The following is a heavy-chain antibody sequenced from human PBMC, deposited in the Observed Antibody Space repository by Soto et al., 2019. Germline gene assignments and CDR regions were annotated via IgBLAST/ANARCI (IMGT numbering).Heavy chain of an antibody. CDR2: ISGSGGST. D-gene: IGHD6-19*01. CDR1: GFTFSSYA. J-gene: IGHJ5*02. V-gene: IGHV3-23*01. Sequence: GGSLSLSCAASGFTFSSYAMSWVRQAPGKGLEWVSAISGSGGSTYYADSVKGRFTISRDNSKTTLYLQMNSLRDEDTAVYYCAILDGGSSGWYSPNNWFDPWGQGTLVTVSS. CDR3: AILDGGSSGWYSPNNWFDP.